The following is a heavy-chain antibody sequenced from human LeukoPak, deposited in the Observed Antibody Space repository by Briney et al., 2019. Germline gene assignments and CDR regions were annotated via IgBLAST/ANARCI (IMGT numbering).Heavy chain of an antibody. J-gene: IGHJ6*03. Sequence: GASVKVSCKASGGTFSSYAISWVRQAPGQGLKWMGGIIPIFGTANYAQKFQGRVTITTDESTSTAYMELSSLRSEDTAVYYCARSPARAISYYYYYMDVWGKGTTVTVSS. CDR3: ARSPARAISYYYYYMDV. CDR1: GGTFSSYA. D-gene: IGHD2-2*02. V-gene: IGHV1-69*05. CDR2: IIPIFGTA.